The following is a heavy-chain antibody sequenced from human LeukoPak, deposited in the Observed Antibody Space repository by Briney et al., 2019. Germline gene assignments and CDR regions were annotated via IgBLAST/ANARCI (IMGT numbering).Heavy chain of an antibody. D-gene: IGHD6-19*01. V-gene: IGHV3-9*03. Sequence: GRSLRLSCAASGFTFDDYAMHWVRQAPGKGLEWVSGISWNSYSIGYADSVEGRFTISRDNAKNSLYLQMNSLRAEDMAFYYCAKDSSGWPLFDYWGQGTLVTVSS. CDR2: ISWNSYSI. CDR1: GFTFDDYA. J-gene: IGHJ4*02. CDR3: AKDSSGWPLFDY.